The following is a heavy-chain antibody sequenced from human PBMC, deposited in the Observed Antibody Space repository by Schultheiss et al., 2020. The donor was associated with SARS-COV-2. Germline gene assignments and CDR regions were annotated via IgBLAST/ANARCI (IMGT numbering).Heavy chain of an antibody. D-gene: IGHD3-10*01. J-gene: IGHJ6*02. CDR2: INPNSGGT. CDR1: GYTFTGYY. V-gene: IGHV1-2*02. CDR3: ARDGSGSYVGGMDV. Sequence: ASVKVSCKASGYTFTGYYMHWVRQAPGQGLEWMGWINPNSGGTNYAQKFQGRVTMTRDTSISTAYMELSRLRSDDTAVYYCARDGSGSYVGGMDVWGQGTTVTVSS.